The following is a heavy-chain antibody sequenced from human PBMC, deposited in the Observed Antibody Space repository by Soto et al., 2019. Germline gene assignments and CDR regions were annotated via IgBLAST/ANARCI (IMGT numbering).Heavy chain of an antibody. J-gene: IGHJ6*02. V-gene: IGHV1-69*13. Sequence: SVKVSCKASGGTFSSYAISWVRQAPGQGLEWMGGIIPIFGTANYAQKFQGRVTITADESTSTAYMELSSLRSEDTAVYYCARNTYYYGSGSPYYYGMGVWGQGTTVTVYS. D-gene: IGHD3-10*01. CDR2: IIPIFGTA. CDR3: ARNTYYYGSGSPYYYGMGV. CDR1: GGTFSSYA.